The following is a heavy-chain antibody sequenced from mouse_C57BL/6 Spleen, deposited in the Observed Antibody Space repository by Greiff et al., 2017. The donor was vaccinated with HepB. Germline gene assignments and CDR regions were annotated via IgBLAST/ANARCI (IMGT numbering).Heavy chain of an antibody. Sequence: VKLQQPGAELVRPGSSVKLSCKASGYTFTSYWMHWVKQRPIQGLEWIGNIDPSDSETHYNQKFKDKATLTVDKSSSTAYMQLSSLTSEDSAVYYCARQGYVTFFDYWGQGTTLTVSS. V-gene: IGHV1-52*01. D-gene: IGHD3-2*02. CDR1: GYTFTSYW. J-gene: IGHJ2*01. CDR3: ARQGYVTFFDY. CDR2: IDPSDSET.